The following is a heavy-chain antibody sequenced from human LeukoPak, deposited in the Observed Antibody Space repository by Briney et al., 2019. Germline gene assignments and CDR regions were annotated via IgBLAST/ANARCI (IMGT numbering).Heavy chain of an antibody. J-gene: IGHJ4*02. D-gene: IGHD6-6*01. CDR3: ARCRSSSFPWDFDY. Sequence: GASVKVSCKASGYMFTSHYIHWARQAPGQGLEWMGIINPSGGSTSYAQKFQGRVTMTRDMSTSTVYMELSSLRSEDTAVYYYARCRSSSFPWDFDYWGQGTLVTVSS. CDR1: GYMFTSHY. V-gene: IGHV1-46*01. CDR2: INPSGGST.